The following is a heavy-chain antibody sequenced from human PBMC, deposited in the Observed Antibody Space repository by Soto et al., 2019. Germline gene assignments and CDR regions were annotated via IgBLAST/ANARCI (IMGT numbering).Heavy chain of an antibody. CDR2: ISAYNGNT. Sequence: QVQLVQSGAEVKKPGASVKVSCKASGYTFTSYGISWVLQAPGQGLEWMGWISAYNGNTNYAQKLQGRVTMTTDTSTSTAYMELRSLRSDDTAVYYCASSPSNYYGSGSFENWGQGTLVTVSS. J-gene: IGHJ4*02. V-gene: IGHV1-18*01. D-gene: IGHD3-10*01. CDR3: ASSPSNYYGSGSFEN. CDR1: GYTFTSYG.